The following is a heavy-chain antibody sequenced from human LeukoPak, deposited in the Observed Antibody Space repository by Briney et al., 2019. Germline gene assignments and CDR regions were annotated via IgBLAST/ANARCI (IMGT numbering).Heavy chain of an antibody. CDR3: AKDYDSSGYFLSFFDS. CDR1: GFTFDDYG. J-gene: IGHJ4*02. V-gene: IGHV3-43*02. D-gene: IGHD3-22*01. CDR2: ISGEGDST. Sequence: GRSLRLSCAASGFTFDDYGMHWVRHVPGKGLEWVSLISGEGDSTYYADSVKGRFTISTDNSKNSLFLQMNSLTTEDTALYYCAKDYDSSGYFLSFFDSWGQGTLVTVSS.